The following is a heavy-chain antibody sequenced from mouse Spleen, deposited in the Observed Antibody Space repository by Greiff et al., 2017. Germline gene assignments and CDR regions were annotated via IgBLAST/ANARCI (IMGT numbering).Heavy chain of an antibody. D-gene: IGHD6-5*01. J-gene: IGHJ4*01. Sequence: EVKLMESGGGLVKPGGSLKLSCAASGFTFSSYAMSWVRQTPEKRLEWVASISSGGSTYYPDSVKGRFTISRDNARNILYLQMSSLRSEDTAMYYCARESYDYDAMDYWGQGTSVTVSS. CDR1: GFTFSSYA. V-gene: IGHV5-6-5*01. CDR2: ISSGGST. CDR3: ARESYDYDAMDY.